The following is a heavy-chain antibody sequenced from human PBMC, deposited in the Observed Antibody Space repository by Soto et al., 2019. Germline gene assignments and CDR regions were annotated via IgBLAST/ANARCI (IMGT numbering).Heavy chain of an antibody. CDR1: GYTFTSYG. D-gene: IGHD3-10*01. Sequence: ASVKVSCKASGYTFTSYGISWVRQAPGQGLEWMGWISAYNGNTNYAQKLQGRVTMTTDTSTSTAYMELRSLRSDDTAVYYCAREMNYYGSGSLYAGWFDPWGQGTLVTVSS. J-gene: IGHJ5*02. CDR2: ISAYNGNT. V-gene: IGHV1-18*01. CDR3: AREMNYYGSGSLYAGWFDP.